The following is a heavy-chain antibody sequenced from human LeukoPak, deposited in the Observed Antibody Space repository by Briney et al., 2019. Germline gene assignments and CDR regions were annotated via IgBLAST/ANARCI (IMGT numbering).Heavy chain of an antibody. CDR3: AKGTGIVGSTAFTFDY. CDR2: ISSGGST. D-gene: IGHD1-26*01. CDR1: GFTFSSYA. Sequence: GGSLRLSCAASGFTFSSYAMSWVRQAPGKGLEWVSTISSGGSTYYADSVKGRFTISRDNSKNTLYLQMNSLRAEDTAVYYCAKGTGIVGSTAFTFDYWGQGTLVTVPS. V-gene: IGHV3-23*01. J-gene: IGHJ4*02.